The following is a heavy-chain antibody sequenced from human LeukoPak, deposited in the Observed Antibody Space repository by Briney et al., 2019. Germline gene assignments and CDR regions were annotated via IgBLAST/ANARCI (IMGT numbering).Heavy chain of an antibody. J-gene: IGHJ4*02. CDR2: IIPISGTA. CDR3: ARDRRENYYDSSGYFDY. D-gene: IGHD3-22*01. V-gene: IGHV1-69*13. CDR1: GGTFSSYA. Sequence: SVKVSCKASGGTFSSYAISWVRQAPGQGLEWMGGIIPISGTANYAQKFQGRVTITADESTSTAYMELSSLRSEDTAVYYCARDRRENYYDSSGYFDYWGQGTLVTVSS.